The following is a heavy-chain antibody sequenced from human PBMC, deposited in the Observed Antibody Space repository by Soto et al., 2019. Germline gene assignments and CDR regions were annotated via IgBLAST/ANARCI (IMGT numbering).Heavy chain of an antibody. CDR2: IYSGGST. V-gene: IGHV3-66*01. CDR3: EKGVGHSSGISYFDD. Sequence: PGGSLRLSCAASGFTVSSNYMSWVRQAPGKGLEWVSVIYSGGSTYYADSVKGRFTISRDNSKNTLYLQMNSLRAEDTAVYYCEKGVGHSSGISYFDDWGQVTLVTVAS. CDR1: GFTVSSNY. D-gene: IGHD6-19*01. J-gene: IGHJ4*02.